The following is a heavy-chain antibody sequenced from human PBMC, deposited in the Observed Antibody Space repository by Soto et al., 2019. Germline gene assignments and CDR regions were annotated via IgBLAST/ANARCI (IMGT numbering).Heavy chain of an antibody. D-gene: IGHD6-19*01. V-gene: IGHV4-30-2*01. CDR2: IYQSGVT. CDR3: AGMPYTSGLRFDP. J-gene: IGHJ5*02. Sequence: LSLTCNMSGDSYSISTYSWSWIRQPPGKALQWIGFIYQSGVTSYNPSLASRVSISLDRSNNQCSLKLKSVTAADTAVYFCAGMPYTSGLRFDPWGPGTLVTVS. CDR1: GDSYSISTYS.